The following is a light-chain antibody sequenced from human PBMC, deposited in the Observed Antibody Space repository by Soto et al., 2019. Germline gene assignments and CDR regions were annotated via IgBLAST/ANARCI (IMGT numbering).Light chain of an antibody. Sequence: AIQLTQSPSSLSASVGDRVTITCRASQGIVTSAFAWYQQKPGKVPKFLIYDVSNLQSGVPSRFSGSGSGTDFTLTISSLQPEDFATYYCQQFDTYPLTFGQGTRLEIK. CDR2: DVS. CDR1: QGIVTSA. V-gene: IGKV1-13*02. J-gene: IGKJ5*01. CDR3: QQFDTYPLT.